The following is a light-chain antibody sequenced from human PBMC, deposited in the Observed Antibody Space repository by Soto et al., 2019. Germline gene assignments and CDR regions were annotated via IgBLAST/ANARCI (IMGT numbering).Light chain of an antibody. CDR2: GAS. CDR1: QSLTNSF. J-gene: IGKJ1*01. CDR3: QQYGSSTWT. Sequence: EFVLTQSPGTLSLSPGERATLSCRASQSLTNSFIAWYQQRPGQAPRLLIYGASSRVPGIPDRFSGSGSGTDFSLTISRLEPEDFAVYYCQQYGSSTWTFGQGTKADI. V-gene: IGKV3-20*01.